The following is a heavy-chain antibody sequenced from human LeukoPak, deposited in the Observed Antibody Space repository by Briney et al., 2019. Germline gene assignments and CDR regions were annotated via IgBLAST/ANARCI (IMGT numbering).Heavy chain of an antibody. CDR2: IYHSGST. CDR3: ATPWNCSGGSCLDY. D-gene: IGHD2-15*01. Sequence: SETLSLTCTVSGYSISSGYYRGWIRQPPGKGLEWIGSIYHSGSTYYNPSLKSRVTISVDTSKNQFSLKLSSVTAADTAVYYCATPWNCSGGSCLDYWGQGTLVTVSS. CDR1: GYSISSGYY. V-gene: IGHV4-38-2*02. J-gene: IGHJ4*02.